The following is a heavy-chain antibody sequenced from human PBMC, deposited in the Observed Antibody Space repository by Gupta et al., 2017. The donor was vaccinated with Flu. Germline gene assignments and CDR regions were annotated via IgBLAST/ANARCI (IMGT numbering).Heavy chain of an antibody. J-gene: IGHJ4*02. Sequence: TFSTYAMHWVRQAPGKGLEWVAVIAYDGSNKYYADSVKGRFTISRDNSKNTLYLQMNSLRXEXTAVYYXAGRLVGGTTGDYWCQGTLVRVSS. CDR1: TFSTYA. CDR3: AGRLVGGTTGDY. V-gene: IGHV3-30-3*01. CDR2: IAYDGSNK. D-gene: IGHD1-26*01.